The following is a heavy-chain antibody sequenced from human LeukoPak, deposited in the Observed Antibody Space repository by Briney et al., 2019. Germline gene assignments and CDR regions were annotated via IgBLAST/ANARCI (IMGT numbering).Heavy chain of an antibody. CDR1: GGSFSGYY. CDR3: ARLVTVTTLTDY. Sequence: SETLSLTCAVYGGSFSGYYWSWIRQPPGKGLEWIGEINHSGSTNYNPSLKSRVTISVDTSKNQFSLKLSSVTAADTAVYYCARLVTVTTLTDYWGQGTLVTVSS. CDR2: INHSGST. D-gene: IGHD4-17*01. V-gene: IGHV4-34*01. J-gene: IGHJ4*02.